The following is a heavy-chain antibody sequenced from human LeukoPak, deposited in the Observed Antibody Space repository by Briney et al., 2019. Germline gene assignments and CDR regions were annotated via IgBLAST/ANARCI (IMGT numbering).Heavy chain of an antibody. Sequence: SETLSLTCAVYGGSFSGYYWSWIRQSPGKGLEWIGYIYYSGSTNYNPSLKSRVTISVDTSKNQFSLKLSSVTAVDTAVYYCTRGSIAYYYMDVWGKGTTVTISS. D-gene: IGHD3-22*01. J-gene: IGHJ6*03. CDR2: IYYSGST. CDR1: GGSFSGYY. V-gene: IGHV4-59*01. CDR3: TRGSIAYYYMDV.